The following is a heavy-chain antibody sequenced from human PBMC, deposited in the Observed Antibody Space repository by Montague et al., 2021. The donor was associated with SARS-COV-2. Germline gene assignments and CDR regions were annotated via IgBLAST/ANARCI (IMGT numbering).Heavy chain of an antibody. J-gene: IGHJ2*01. Sequence: SETLSLTCTVSGASISSSSYYWGWIRQPPGKGLEWIGSIYYSGSTYYNPSLKSRVTISVDTSKNQFSLKLSSVTAADTAVYYCARGLRWESWYFDLWGRGTLVTVSS. CDR2: IYYSGST. CDR3: ARGLRWESWYFDL. D-gene: IGHD4-23*01. V-gene: IGHV4-39*07. CDR1: GASISSSSYY.